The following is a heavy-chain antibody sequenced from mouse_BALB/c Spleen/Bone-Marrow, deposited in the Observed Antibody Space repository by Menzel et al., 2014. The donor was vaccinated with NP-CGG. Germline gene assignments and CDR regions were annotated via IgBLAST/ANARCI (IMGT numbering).Heavy chain of an antibody. D-gene: IGHD2-3*01. J-gene: IGHJ3*01. V-gene: IGHV4-1*02. CDR1: GFDFSGSW. CDR2: INPDSSTI. Sequence: EVQVVESGGGLVQPGGSLKLSCAASGFDFSGSWMGWVRQAPGKGLEWIGEINPDSSTINYTPSLKDRFIISRDNAKNTLYLQMSKVRSEDTALYYCARLGYYGGFAYWGQGTLVTVSA. CDR3: ARLGYYGGFAY.